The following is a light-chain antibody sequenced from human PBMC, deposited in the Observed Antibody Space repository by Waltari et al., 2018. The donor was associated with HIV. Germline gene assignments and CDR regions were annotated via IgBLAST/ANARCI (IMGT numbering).Light chain of an antibody. V-gene: IGKV2-30*01. CDR3: MQGTHWPPT. Sequence: DVVMTHSPLSLPVNLGQPASIACRSTQILLYSDGDTYLNWFHQRPGQSPRRLIYKVSNRDSGVPDRFSGSGSGTDFTLKISRVEAEDVGVYYCMQGTHWPPTFGGGTKVEIK. J-gene: IGKJ4*02. CDR1: QILLYSDGDTY. CDR2: KVS.